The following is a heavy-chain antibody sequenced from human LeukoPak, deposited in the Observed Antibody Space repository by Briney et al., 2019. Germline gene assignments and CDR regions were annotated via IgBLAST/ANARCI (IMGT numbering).Heavy chain of an antibody. J-gene: IGHJ4*02. V-gene: IGHV3-23*01. CDR2: ISGSGGST. Sequence: GGSLRLSCAASGFTFSSYAMSWVRQAPGKGLEWVSAISGSGGSTYYADSVKGRFTISRDNSKNTLYLQMNSLRAEDTAVYYCARDKGVVSSSHFDYWGQGTLVTVSS. CDR1: GFTFSSYA. CDR3: ARDKGVVSSSHFDY. D-gene: IGHD6-6*01.